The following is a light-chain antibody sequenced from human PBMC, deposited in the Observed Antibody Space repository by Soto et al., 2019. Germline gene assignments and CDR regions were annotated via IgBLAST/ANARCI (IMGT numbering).Light chain of an antibody. V-gene: IGKV3-20*01. Sequence: EIVLTQSPGTLSLSPGERATLSCRASQRVSSSYLAWYQQKPGQAPRLLIYGASSRATGIPDRFSGSGSGTDFTLTISRLEPEDFTVYYCQQYGSAPYTFGPWTKLELK. CDR1: QRVSSSY. J-gene: IGKJ2*01. CDR2: GAS. CDR3: QQYGSAPYT.